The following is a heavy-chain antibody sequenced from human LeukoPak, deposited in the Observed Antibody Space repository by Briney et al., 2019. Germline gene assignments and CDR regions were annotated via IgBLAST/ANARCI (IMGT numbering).Heavy chain of an antibody. J-gene: IGHJ6*02. Sequence: GGSLRLSCAASGFTLSSYGMHRVRQAPGKGLGWVADIWYDGSNKYYAGSVMGRFTISRDNSKNTLYLQMNSLRAEDTDVYYCARSQSPYYDILTGYLHGYYYYGMDVWGQGTTVTVSS. CDR2: IWYDGSNK. CDR1: GFTLSSYG. CDR3: ARSQSPYYDILTGYLHGYYYYGMDV. D-gene: IGHD3-9*01. V-gene: IGHV3-33*01.